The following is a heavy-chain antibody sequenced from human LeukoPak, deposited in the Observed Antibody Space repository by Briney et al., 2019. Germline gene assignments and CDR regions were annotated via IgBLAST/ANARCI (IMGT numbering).Heavy chain of an antibody. D-gene: IGHD6-19*01. V-gene: IGHV3-33*01. Sequence: PGRSLRLSCAASGFTFSTYGMHWVRQAPGKGLEWVAVIWYDGSNKYYADSVKGRFTISRDNSKSTLYLQMNSLRAEDTAVYYCARDLAVAGFDYWGQGTLVTVSS. J-gene: IGHJ4*02. CDR2: IWYDGSNK. CDR1: GFTFSTYG. CDR3: ARDLAVAGFDY.